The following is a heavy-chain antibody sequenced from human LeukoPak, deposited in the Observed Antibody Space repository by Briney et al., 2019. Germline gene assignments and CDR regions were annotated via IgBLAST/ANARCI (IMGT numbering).Heavy chain of an antibody. CDR1: GFTFSTSG. D-gene: IGHD6-13*01. J-gene: IGHJ4*02. V-gene: IGHV3-23*01. CDR2: ISGSGGST. CDR3: AKDSITWKY. Sequence: PGGSLRLSCVASGFTFSTSGMSWVRQAPGKGLEWVSSISGSGGSTTYADPVKGRFTISRDNPKNTLFLQMSSLRAEDTAVYYCAKDSITWKYWGQGTLVTVSS.